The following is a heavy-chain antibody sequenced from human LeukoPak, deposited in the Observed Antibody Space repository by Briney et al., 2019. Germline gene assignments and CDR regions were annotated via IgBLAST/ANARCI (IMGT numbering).Heavy chain of an antibody. J-gene: IGHJ4*02. D-gene: IGHD4-23*01. CDR2: ISSSSSYI. CDR3: ARGWTTVVYFDY. CDR1: GFTFSSYS. V-gene: IGHV3-21*01. Sequence: GGSLRLSCAASGFTFSSYSMNWVRQAPGKGLEWVSSISSSSSYIYYADSVKGRFTISRDNAKNSLYLQMNSLRAEDTAVYYCARGWTTVVYFDYWGQGTLVTVSS.